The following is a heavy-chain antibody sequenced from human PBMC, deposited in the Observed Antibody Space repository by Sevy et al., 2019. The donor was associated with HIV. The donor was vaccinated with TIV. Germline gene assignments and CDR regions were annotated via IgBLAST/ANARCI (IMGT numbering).Heavy chain of an antibody. CDR1: RFTFSNYW. CDR3: ARERRISFIVGATTGAFDI. J-gene: IGHJ3*02. CDR2: IKQDGSEK. D-gene: IGHD1-26*01. V-gene: IGHV3-7*01. Sequence: GGSLRLSCAASRFTFSNYWMSWVRQAPGKGLEWVANIKQDGSEKYYVDSVKGRFTISRDNAKNSLYLQMNSLRAEDTAVYYCARERRISFIVGATTGAFDIWGQGTMVTVSS.